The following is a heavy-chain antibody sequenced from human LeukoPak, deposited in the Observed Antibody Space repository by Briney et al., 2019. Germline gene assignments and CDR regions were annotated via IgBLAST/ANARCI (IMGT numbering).Heavy chain of an antibody. D-gene: IGHD2-2*01. Sequence: PSETLSLTCTVSGGSISSSTYHWGWIRQPPGKALEWIGTIYYSGITDYNPSLKSRVAISVDTSKNQFSLKVGSVTAADTAVHYCASYRSSYVDYWGQGTLVTVSS. CDR1: GGSISSSTYH. CDR2: IYYSGIT. J-gene: IGHJ4*02. V-gene: IGHV4-39*01. CDR3: ASYRSSYVDY.